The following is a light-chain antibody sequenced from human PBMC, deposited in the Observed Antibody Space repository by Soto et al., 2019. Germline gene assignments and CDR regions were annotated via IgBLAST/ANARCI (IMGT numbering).Light chain of an antibody. CDR1: QNILYSPNNKNY. CDR3: LQYYNSYT. V-gene: IGKV4-1*01. Sequence: DIVMTQSPDSLAVSLGERATINCKSSQNILYSPNNKNYSAWYQQKPGQPPKLLTYWASTRQSGVPDRFSGSGSETDFTLTISSVQSEDVAVYYCLQYYNSYTFGQGTKLEI. J-gene: IGKJ2*01. CDR2: WAS.